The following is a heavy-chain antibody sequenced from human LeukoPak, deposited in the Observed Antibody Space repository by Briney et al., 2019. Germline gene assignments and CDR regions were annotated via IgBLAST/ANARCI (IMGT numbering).Heavy chain of an antibody. J-gene: IGHJ6*02. CDR1: GYTFTSYG. V-gene: IGHV1-18*01. CDR2: ISAYNGNT. Sequence: ASVKVSCKASGYTFTSYGISWVRQAPGQGLEWMGWISAYNGNTNYAQKLQGRVTMTTDTSTSTAYMELRSLRSDDTAVYYCARATYYYGSGSYLNYYGMDVWGQGTTVTVPS. CDR3: ARATYYYGSGSYLNYYGMDV. D-gene: IGHD3-10*01.